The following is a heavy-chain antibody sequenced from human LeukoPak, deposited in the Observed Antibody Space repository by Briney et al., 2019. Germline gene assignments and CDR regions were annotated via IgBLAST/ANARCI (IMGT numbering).Heavy chain of an antibody. J-gene: IGHJ4*02. CDR2: ISYDGSNK. V-gene: IGHV3-30-3*01. D-gene: IGHD6-13*01. CDR1: GFTFSSYA. CDR3: ARSSSSWYPDY. Sequence: PGGSLGLSCAASGFTFSSYAMHWVRQAPGKGLEWVAVISYDGSNKYYADSVKGRFTISRDNSKNTLYLQMNSLRAEDTAVYYCARSSSSWYPDYWGQGTLVTVSS.